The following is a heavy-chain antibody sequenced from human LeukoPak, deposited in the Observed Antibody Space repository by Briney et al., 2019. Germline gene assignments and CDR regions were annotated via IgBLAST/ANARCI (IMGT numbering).Heavy chain of an antibody. Sequence: ASVTVPCKLSGNTLRELPIQWVRQAGGKGLEWMAGFDPENAEIVYAQKFQGRVTMTEDTSTNTAYMELTSLTSDDTALYYCATRGSDFWSGFDFWGQGTQVTVSS. J-gene: IGHJ4*02. CDR3: ATRGSDFWSGFDF. CDR2: FDPENAEI. CDR1: GNTLRELP. D-gene: IGHD3-3*01. V-gene: IGHV1-24*01.